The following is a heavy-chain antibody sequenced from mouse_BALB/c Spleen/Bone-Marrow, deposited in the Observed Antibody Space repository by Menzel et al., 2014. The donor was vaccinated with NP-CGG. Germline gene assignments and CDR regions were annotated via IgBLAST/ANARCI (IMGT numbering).Heavy chain of an antibody. J-gene: IGHJ3*01. CDR1: SYTFTDYA. Sequence: LVESGPELVRPGVSVKISCKGSSYTFTDYAMHWMKQSHAKSLEWIGVISTYYGNANYNQKFKGKATMTVDKSSSTAYMELARLTSEDSAVYYCTRGGRYDEVAYWGQGTLVTVSA. CDR2: ISTYYGNA. CDR3: TRGGRYDEVAY. V-gene: IGHV1-67*01. D-gene: IGHD2-14*01.